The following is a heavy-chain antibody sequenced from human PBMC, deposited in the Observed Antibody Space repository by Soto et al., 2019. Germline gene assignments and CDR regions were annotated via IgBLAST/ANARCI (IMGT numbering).Heavy chain of an antibody. CDR3: ARERSSGWLDY. Sequence: QVQLVQSGAEVKKPGASVKVSCKASGYTFTSYDINWVRQATGQGLEWMGGMNPTRGNTGYAQKYPGRVTMTRNTSITTAYMELSSLRSEDTAVYYCARERSSGWLDYWGQGTLVTVSS. CDR1: GYTFTSYD. J-gene: IGHJ4*02. D-gene: IGHD6-19*01. V-gene: IGHV1-8*01. CDR2: MNPTRGNT.